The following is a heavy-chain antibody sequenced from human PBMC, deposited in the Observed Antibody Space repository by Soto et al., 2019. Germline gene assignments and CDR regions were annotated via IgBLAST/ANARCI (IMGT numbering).Heavy chain of an antibody. CDR3: AGLGYDSSGYYPAHFDY. V-gene: IGHV4-59*03. Sequence: SETLSLTCTVSGGSISSYFWSWIRQPPGKGLEWIGYIYHSGSTSYNPSLKSRVAISVDTSKNQFSVKLNSVTAADTAVYYCAGLGYDSSGYYPAHFDYWGQGTLVTVSS. CDR2: IYHSGST. J-gene: IGHJ4*02. D-gene: IGHD3-22*01. CDR1: GGSISSYF.